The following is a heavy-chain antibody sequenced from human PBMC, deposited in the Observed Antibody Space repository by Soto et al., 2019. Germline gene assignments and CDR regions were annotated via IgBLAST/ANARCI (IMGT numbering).Heavy chain of an antibody. Sequence: GGSPRLSCAASGFSFGSYALSWVRQAPGKGLEWVSTISGSDGKTFYADSVKGRFSISRDTSQSTLYLQMNSLRADDTAMYYCARWSYLDYWGQGTRVTVSS. CDR2: ISGSDGKT. CDR1: GFSFGSYA. J-gene: IGHJ4*02. D-gene: IGHD3-3*01. V-gene: IGHV3-23*01. CDR3: ARWSYLDY.